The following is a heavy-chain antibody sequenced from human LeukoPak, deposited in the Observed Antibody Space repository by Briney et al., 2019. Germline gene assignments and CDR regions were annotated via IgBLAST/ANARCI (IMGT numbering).Heavy chain of an antibody. V-gene: IGHV3-33*06. J-gene: IGHJ4*02. CDR1: GFIFSSYG. CDR2: IWYDGSNK. Sequence: GGSLSLSCAASGFIFSSYGMHWVRQAPGKGLEWVAVIWYDGSNKYYADSVKGRFTISRDNSKNTLYLQMNSLRAEDTAVYYCAKGQDEVVATIDCWGEGTLVTVSS. D-gene: IGHD1-26*01. CDR3: AKGQDEVVATIDC.